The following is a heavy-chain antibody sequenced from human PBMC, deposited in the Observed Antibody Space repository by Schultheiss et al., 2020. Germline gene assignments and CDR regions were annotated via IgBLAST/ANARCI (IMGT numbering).Heavy chain of an antibody. CDR1: GGSISSSSYY. D-gene: IGHD6-13*01. V-gene: IGHV4-61*05. J-gene: IGHJ5*02. CDR3: ARTYSSSWYYWFDP. Sequence: SQTLSLTCTVSGGSISSSSYYWGWIRQPPGKGLEWIGYIYYSGSTNYNPSLKSRVTISVDTSKNQFSLKLSSVTAADTAVYYCARTYSSSWYYWFDPWGQGTLVTVSS. CDR2: IYYSGST.